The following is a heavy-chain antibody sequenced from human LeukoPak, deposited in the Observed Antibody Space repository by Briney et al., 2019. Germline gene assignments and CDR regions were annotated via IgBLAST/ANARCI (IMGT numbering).Heavy chain of an antibody. V-gene: IGHV4-59*08. Sequence: SETLSLICSVSGGSISSYYWSWIRQPPGKVLEWIGYIFYSGSTNYNPSLKSRVTISVDTSKNQISLKLSSVTAADTAVYYCARHISASSRYDYWDQGTLVTVSS. CDR1: GGSISSYY. CDR3: ARHISASSRYDY. J-gene: IGHJ4*02. D-gene: IGHD6-13*01. CDR2: IFYSGST.